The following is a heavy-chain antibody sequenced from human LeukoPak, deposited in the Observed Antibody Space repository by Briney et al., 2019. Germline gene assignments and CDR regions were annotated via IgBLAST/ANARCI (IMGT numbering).Heavy chain of an antibody. CDR1: GFTFSSYE. J-gene: IGHJ4*02. Sequence: PGGSLRLSCAASGFTFSSYEMNWVRQAPGKGLEWISFISSSGTSTSYADSVRGRFTISRDNAKNSLYLQMNSLRVEDTAVYYCARKSGWYTAIDYWGQGTLVTVSS. CDR3: ARKSGWYTAIDY. V-gene: IGHV3-48*03. CDR2: ISSSGTST. D-gene: IGHD6-19*01.